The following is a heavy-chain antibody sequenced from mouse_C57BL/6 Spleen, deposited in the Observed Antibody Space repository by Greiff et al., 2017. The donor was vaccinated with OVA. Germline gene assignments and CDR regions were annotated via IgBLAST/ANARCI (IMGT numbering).Heavy chain of an antibody. D-gene: IGHD1-1*01. Sequence: QVQLQQSGAELVRPGASVTLSCKASGYTFTDYEMHWVKQTPVHGLEWIGAIDPETGGTAYNQKFKGKAILTADKSSSTSYMELRSVTSEYSAVYYCTRDDTVVPYWYFDVWGTGTTVTVSS. J-gene: IGHJ1*03. V-gene: IGHV1-15*01. CDR2: IDPETGGT. CDR1: GYTFTDYE. CDR3: TRDDTVVPYWYFDV.